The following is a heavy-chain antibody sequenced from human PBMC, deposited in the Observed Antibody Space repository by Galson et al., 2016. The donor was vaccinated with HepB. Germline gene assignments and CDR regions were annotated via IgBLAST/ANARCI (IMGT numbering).Heavy chain of an antibody. J-gene: IGHJ4*02. Sequence: PVKVSCKASGYTFTTYGISWVRQAPGQGLEWMGWISAYNGDTNYAQKLQGRVTMTTDTSTSTAYMELRSLRSDDTAVYYCAKLTENYYDSSGYFDYWGQGTLVTVSS. D-gene: IGHD3-22*01. CDR1: GYTFTTYG. CDR2: ISAYNGDT. V-gene: IGHV1-18*01. CDR3: AKLTENYYDSSGYFDY.